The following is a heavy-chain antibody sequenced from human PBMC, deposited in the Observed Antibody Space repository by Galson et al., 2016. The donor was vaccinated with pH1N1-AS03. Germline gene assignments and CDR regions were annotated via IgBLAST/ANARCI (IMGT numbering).Heavy chain of an antibody. D-gene: IGHD1-26*01. J-gene: IGHJ5*02. V-gene: IGHV3-30*18. Sequence: SLRLSCAASGFTFSSYGMHWVRQAPGKGLEWVAVISYDGSNKYYADSVKGRFTISRDNSKNTLYLQMNSLRAEDTAVYYCAKDPASGEVWDILGALDWFDPGGHGTLLTVSA. CDR1: GFTFSSYG. CDR2: ISYDGSNK. CDR3: AKDPASGEVWDILGALDWFDP.